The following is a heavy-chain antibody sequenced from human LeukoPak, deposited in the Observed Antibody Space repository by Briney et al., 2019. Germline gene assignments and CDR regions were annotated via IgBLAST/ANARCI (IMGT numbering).Heavy chain of an antibody. J-gene: IGHJ4*02. V-gene: IGHV3-20*04. CDR1: GFTFYDYG. CDR2: INWNGGST. D-gene: IGHD3-10*01. CDR3: ARGFGYYGSGSFFDY. Sequence: GGALRLSCAASGFTFYDYGMSWVRQAPGKGVEGVSGINWNGGSTGYADAVKGRFTISRDNAKNSLYLQMNSLRAEDTALYYCARGFGYYGSGSFFDYWGQGTLVTVSS.